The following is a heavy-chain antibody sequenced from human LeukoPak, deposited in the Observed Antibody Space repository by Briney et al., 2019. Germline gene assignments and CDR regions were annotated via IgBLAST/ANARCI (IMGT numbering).Heavy chain of an antibody. V-gene: IGHV1-2*02. Sequence: ASVKVSCKASGYTFTGYYMHWVRQAPGQGLEWMGWINPNSGGTNYAQKFQGRVTMTRDMSTSTVYMELSSLRSEDTAVYYCASKGGGGSYYSDYYYMDVWGKGTTVTVSS. J-gene: IGHJ6*03. CDR2: INPNSGGT. CDR1: GYTFTGYY. CDR3: ASKGGGGSYYSDYYYMDV. D-gene: IGHD1-26*01.